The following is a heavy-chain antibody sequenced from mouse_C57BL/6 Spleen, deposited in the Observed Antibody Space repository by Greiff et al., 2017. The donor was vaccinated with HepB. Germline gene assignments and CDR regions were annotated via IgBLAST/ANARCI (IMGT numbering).Heavy chain of an antibody. CDR1: GYTFTSYW. D-gene: IGHD1-1*01. J-gene: IGHJ4*01. CDR2: IHPNSGST. Sequence: VQLQQPGAELVKPGASVKLSCKASGYTFTSYWMHWVKQRPGQGLEWIGMIHPNSGSTNYNEKFKSKATLTVDKSSSTAYMQLSSLKSEDSAVYYCARELEYYDGDNAMDYWGQGTSVPVSS. V-gene: IGHV1-64*01. CDR3: ARELEYYDGDNAMDY.